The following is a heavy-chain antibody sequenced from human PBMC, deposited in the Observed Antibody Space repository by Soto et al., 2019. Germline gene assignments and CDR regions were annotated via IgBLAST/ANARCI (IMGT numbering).Heavy chain of an antibody. CDR1: GFTFGSYE. D-gene: IGHD6-13*01. CDR2: ISSSGSTI. Sequence: PGGSLRLSCAASGFTFGSYEMNWVRQAPGRGLEWVSYISSSGSTIYYADSVKGRFTISRDNAKNSLYLQMNSLRAEDTAVYYCARQAAAGFFDYWGQGTQVTVS. CDR3: ARQAAAGFFDY. V-gene: IGHV3-48*03. J-gene: IGHJ4*02.